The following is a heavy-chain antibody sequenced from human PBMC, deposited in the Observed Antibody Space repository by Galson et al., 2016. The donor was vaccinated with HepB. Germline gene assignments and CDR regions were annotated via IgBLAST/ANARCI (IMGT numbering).Heavy chain of an antibody. CDR1: GGSIRDSDYY. V-gene: IGHV4-39*01. D-gene: IGHD6-13*01. CDR3: VRRFASTSRWYVAWYNYNGMDV. Sequence: SETLSLTCTASGGSIRDSDYYWGWIRQAPGEGLEWIATIYYSGNSYYNPSLGSRVSISINTSKNQFSLRVNSVTAADAAVYYCVRRFASTSRWYVAWYNYNGMDVWGQGATVSVSS. CDR2: IYYSGNS. J-gene: IGHJ6*02.